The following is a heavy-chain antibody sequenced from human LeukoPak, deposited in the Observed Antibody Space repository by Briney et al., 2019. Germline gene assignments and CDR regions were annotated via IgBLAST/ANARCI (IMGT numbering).Heavy chain of an antibody. CDR2: ISSSGSYI. D-gene: IGHD5-18*01. J-gene: IGHJ4*02. Sequence: GGSPRLSCAASGFTFSTYWMHWVRQAPGKGLVWVSSISSSGSYIYYADSVKGRFTFSRDNAKNSLYLQMNSLRAEDTAVYYCARGSGVQVWSSLDYWGQGTLVTVSS. CDR1: GFTFSTYW. V-gene: IGHV3-21*01. CDR3: ARGSGVQVWSSLDY.